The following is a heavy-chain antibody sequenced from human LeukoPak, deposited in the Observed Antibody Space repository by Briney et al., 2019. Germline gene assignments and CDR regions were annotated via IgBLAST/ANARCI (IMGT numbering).Heavy chain of an antibody. V-gene: IGHV1-24*01. Sequence: ASVKVSCKVSGYTLTESSMHWVRQAPGKGLEWMGGFDPEDGETIYAQKFQGRVTMTEDTSTDTAYMELSSLRSEDTAVYYCATVGDYYGSGSYFNYWGQGTLVTVSS. D-gene: IGHD3-10*01. CDR1: GYTLTESS. CDR3: ATVGDYYGSGSYFNY. CDR2: FDPEDGET. J-gene: IGHJ4*02.